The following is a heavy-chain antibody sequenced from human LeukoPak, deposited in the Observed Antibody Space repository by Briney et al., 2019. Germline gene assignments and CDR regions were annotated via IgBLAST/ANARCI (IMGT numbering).Heavy chain of an antibody. CDR3: ARHLIGDYFDY. D-gene: IGHD3-10*01. Sequence: SETLSLTCAVSGGSISSYYWSWVRHPPGKGLEWSGYIYYSGSTNYHPSLTSRVTISVDTSKNQFFRELSCVTPADTAVYYCARHLIGDYFDYWGQGTLVSVSS. CDR2: IYYSGST. CDR1: GGSISSYY. J-gene: IGHJ4*02. V-gene: IGHV4-59*08.